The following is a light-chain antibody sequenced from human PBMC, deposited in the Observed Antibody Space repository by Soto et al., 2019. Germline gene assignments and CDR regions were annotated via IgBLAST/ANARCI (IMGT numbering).Light chain of an antibody. CDR1: SSDVGGYNY. V-gene: IGLV2-8*01. J-gene: IGLJ1*01. CDR2: EVT. Sequence: QSALTQPPSASGSPGQSVTISRTGTSSDVGGYNYVSWYQKHPGKAPQLLIFEVTKRPSGVPDRFSGSKFGNTASLTVSGLQPEDEAEYYCFSYAGRNNFDVFGTGTKLTVL. CDR3: FSYAGRNNFDV.